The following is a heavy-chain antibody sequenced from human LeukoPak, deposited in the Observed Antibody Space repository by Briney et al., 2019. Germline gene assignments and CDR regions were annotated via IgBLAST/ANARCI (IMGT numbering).Heavy chain of an antibody. D-gene: IGHD2-2*01. J-gene: IGHJ4*02. CDR1: GFTFSSYA. V-gene: IGHV3-23*01. CDR2: ISGSGGST. Sequence: GGSLRLSCAASGFTFSSYAMSWVRQAPGKGLEWVSAISGSGGSTYYADSVKGRFTISRDNSKNTLYLQMNSLRAEDTAVYYCAKASNPPLATFPTLDYWGRGTLVTVSS. CDR3: AKASNPPLATFPTLDY.